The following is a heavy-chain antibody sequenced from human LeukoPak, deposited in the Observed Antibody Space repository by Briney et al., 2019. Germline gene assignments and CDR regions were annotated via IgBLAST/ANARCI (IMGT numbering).Heavy chain of an antibody. CDR2: MNPHSGNT. J-gene: IGHJ6*03. V-gene: IGHV1-8*01. D-gene: IGHD6-6*01. Sequence: GASVKVSCKASGYTFTSYDINWVRQATGQGLEWMGRMNPHSGNTGYAQNFQGRVTLTRNTSLSTAYMELSSLRSEDTAVYYCAVSSILGRPDPRINYYFYYMDVWGKGTTVTVSS. CDR3: AVSSILGRPDPRINYYFYYMDV. CDR1: GYTFTSYD.